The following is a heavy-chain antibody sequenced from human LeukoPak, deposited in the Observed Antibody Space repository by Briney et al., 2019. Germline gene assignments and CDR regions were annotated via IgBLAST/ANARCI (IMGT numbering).Heavy chain of an antibody. Sequence: ASVKVSCKASGYTFTSYGISWVRQAPGQGLEWMGWISAYNGNTNYAQKLQSRVTMTTDTSTSTAYMELRSLRSDDTAVYYCARDLYVLRYFDWFSQNPIHTYFDYWGQGTLVTVSS. D-gene: IGHD3-9*01. CDR2: ISAYNGNT. CDR3: ARDLYVLRYFDWFSQNPIHTYFDY. CDR1: GYTFTSYG. J-gene: IGHJ4*02. V-gene: IGHV1-18*01.